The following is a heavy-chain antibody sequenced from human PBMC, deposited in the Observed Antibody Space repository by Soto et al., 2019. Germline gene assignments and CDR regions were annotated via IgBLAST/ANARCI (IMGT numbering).Heavy chain of an antibody. CDR2: IRGGGDTT. CDR1: GFTFTSYA. CDR3: AQDRGLYVDTDTLDY. Sequence: EVQLLESGGGLVQPGGSLRLSCVASGFTFTSYAMSWVRQAPGKGLEWVSGIRGGGDTTHYADSVKGRFTISRDNSKNTLYLQINSLSAEATAVYFCAQDRGLYVDTDTLDYWGQGTLVTVSS. D-gene: IGHD5-18*01. J-gene: IGHJ4*02. V-gene: IGHV3-23*01.